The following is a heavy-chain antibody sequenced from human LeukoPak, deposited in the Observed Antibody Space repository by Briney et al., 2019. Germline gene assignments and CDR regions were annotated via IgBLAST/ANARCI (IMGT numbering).Heavy chain of an antibody. J-gene: IGHJ6*03. CDR2: ISGSGGST. Sequence: PGGSLRLSCAASGFTVSSNEMSWVRQAPGKGLEWVSAISGSGGSTYYADSVKGRFTISRDNSKNTLYLQMNSLRAEDTAVYYCARAAQHYDFWGGSHLDYMDVWGKGTTVTVSS. CDR3: ARAAQHYDFWGGSHLDYMDV. CDR1: GFTVSSNE. V-gene: IGHV3-23*01. D-gene: IGHD3-3*01.